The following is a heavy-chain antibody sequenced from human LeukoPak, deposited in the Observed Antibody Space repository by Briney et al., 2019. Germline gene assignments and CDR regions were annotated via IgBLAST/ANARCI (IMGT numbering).Heavy chain of an antibody. CDR1: GFTFSSYE. CDR3: ARDLLYSSGWSPKPVYYFDY. V-gene: IGHV3-48*03. Sequence: PGGSLRLSCAASGFTFSSYEMNWVRQAPGKGLEWVSYISSSGSTIYYADSVKGRFTISRDNAKNSLYLQMNSLRAEDTAVYYCARDLLYSSGWSPKPVYYFDYWGQGTLVTVSS. D-gene: IGHD6-19*01. J-gene: IGHJ4*02. CDR2: ISSSGSTI.